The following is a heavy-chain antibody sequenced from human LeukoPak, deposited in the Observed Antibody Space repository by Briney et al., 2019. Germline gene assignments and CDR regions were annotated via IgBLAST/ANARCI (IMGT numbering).Heavy chain of an antibody. D-gene: IGHD2-15*01. CDR3: ARRSVVAKRSFDY. CDR1: GFTFSSYA. Sequence: PGGSLRLSCAASGFTFSSYAMSWVRQAPGKGLEWVSAISGSGGSTYYADSVKGRFTISRDNSKNTLYLQMNSLRAEDTAVYYCARRSVVAKRSFDYWGQGTLVTVSS. V-gene: IGHV3-23*01. CDR2: ISGSGGST. J-gene: IGHJ4*02.